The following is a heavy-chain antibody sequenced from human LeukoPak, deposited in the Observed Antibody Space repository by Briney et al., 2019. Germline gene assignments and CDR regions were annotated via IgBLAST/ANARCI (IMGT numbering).Heavy chain of an antibody. CDR3: AREGAAAAGSVLYYYYYMDV. J-gene: IGHJ6*03. CDR2: IYHSGST. Sequence: PSETLSLTCTVSGYSISSGYYWGWIRQPPGKGLEWIGSIYHSGSTNYNPSLKSRVTISADTSKNQFSLKLSSVTAADTAVYYCAREGAAAAGSVLYYYYYMDVWGKGTTVTVSS. CDR1: GYSISSGYY. V-gene: IGHV4-38-2*02. D-gene: IGHD6-13*01.